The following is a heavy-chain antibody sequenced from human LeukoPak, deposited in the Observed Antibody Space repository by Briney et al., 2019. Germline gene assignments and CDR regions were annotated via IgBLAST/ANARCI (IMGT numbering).Heavy chain of an antibody. Sequence: GGSLRLSCAASGFTFSSYSMDWVRQAPGKGLEWVSSISSSSSYIYYADSVKGRFTISRDNAKNSLYLQMNSLRAEDTAVYYCARDGVDGMDVWGQGTTVTVSS. J-gene: IGHJ6*02. CDR2: ISSSSSYI. CDR1: GFTFSSYS. V-gene: IGHV3-21*01. D-gene: IGHD2-2*01. CDR3: ARDGVDGMDV.